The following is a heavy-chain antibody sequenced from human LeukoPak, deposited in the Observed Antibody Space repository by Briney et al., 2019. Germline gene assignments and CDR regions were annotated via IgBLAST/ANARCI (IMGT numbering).Heavy chain of an antibody. CDR1: GGSISSSSYY. Sequence: PSETLSLTCTVSGGSISSSSYYWGWIRQPPGKGLEWIGSIYYSGSTYYNPSLKSRVTISVDTSKNQFSLKLSSVTAADTAVYYCARGGCYYDSSGCPFDYWGQGTLVTVSS. CDR3: ARGGCYYDSSGCPFDY. V-gene: IGHV4-39*01. CDR2: IYYSGST. J-gene: IGHJ4*02. D-gene: IGHD3-22*01.